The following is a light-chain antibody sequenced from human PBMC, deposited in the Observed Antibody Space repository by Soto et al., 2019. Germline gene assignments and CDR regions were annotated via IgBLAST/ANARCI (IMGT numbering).Light chain of an antibody. V-gene: IGKV3-15*01. CDR1: QSVSSN. J-gene: IGKJ1*01. CDR3: QQYNDWPLT. Sequence: EFVWTQSPGTLSLSPGERATLSCRASQSVSSNLAWYQQKPGQAPSLLIYGAFTRATGIPARFSGTGSGTEFTLTISSLQSEDFALYYCQQYNDWPLTFGQGTKVDI. CDR2: GAF.